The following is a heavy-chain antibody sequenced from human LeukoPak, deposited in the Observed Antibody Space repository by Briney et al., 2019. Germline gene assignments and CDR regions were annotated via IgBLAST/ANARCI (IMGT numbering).Heavy chain of an antibody. CDR3: ARGNPVDFWSGYTPYYFDY. J-gene: IGHJ4*02. CDR1: GYTFSSYG. D-gene: IGHD3-3*01. Sequence: ASVKVSCKASGYTFSSYGISWVRQAPGQGLEWMGWISAYNGNTNYAQKLQGRVTMTTDTSTSTAYMELRSLRSDDTAVYYCARGNPVDFWSGYTPYYFDYWGQGTLDTVSS. V-gene: IGHV1-18*01. CDR2: ISAYNGNT.